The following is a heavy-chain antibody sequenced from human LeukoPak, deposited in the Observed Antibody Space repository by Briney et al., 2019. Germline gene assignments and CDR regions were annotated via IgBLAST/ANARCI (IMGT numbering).Heavy chain of an antibody. V-gene: IGHV3-48*03. CDR1: GFTFSSYE. CDR2: ISRSATTI. D-gene: IGHD6-19*01. CDR3: AKDPNSSGWYYYFDY. J-gene: IGHJ4*02. Sequence: GGSLRLSCAASGFTFSSYEMNWVRQAPGKGLEWVSSISRSATTIYYADSVKGRFTISRDNAKNSLYLQMNSLRAEDTAVYYCAKDPNSSGWYYYFDYWGQGTLVTVSS.